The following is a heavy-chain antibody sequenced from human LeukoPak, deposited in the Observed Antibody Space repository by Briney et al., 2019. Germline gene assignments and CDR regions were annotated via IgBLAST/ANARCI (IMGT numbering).Heavy chain of an antibody. CDR3: ARGTITMVRGVITLDY. J-gene: IGHJ4*02. V-gene: IGHV4-39*07. CDR1: GGSISSSSYY. D-gene: IGHD3-10*01. CDR2: IYYSGST. Sequence: SETLSLTCTVSGGSISSSSYYWGWIRQPPGKGLEWIGSIYYSGSTYYNPSLKSRVTISVDTSKNQISLKLSSVTAADTAVYYCARGTITMVRGVITLDYWGQGTLVTVSS.